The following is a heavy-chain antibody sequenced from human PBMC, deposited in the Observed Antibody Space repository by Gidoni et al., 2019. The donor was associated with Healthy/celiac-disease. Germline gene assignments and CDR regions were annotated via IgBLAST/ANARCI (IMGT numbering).Heavy chain of an antibody. CDR2: IYPGDSDT. CDR3: ARQTPPSYYDSSGYYPGWFDP. V-gene: IGHV5-51*01. D-gene: IGHD3-22*01. Sequence: EVQLVQSGAEVKKPGESLKISCKGSGYIFTSYWIGWVRPMPGKGLEWMGIIYPGDSDTRYRPSFQGQVTISADKSISTAYLQWSSLKASDTAMYYCARQTPPSYYDSSGYYPGWFDPWGQGTLVTVSS. J-gene: IGHJ5*02. CDR1: GYIFTSYW.